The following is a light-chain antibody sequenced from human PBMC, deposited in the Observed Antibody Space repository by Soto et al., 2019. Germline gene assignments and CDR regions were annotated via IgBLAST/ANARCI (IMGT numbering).Light chain of an antibody. CDR1: SSNIGKNS. CDR3: ATWDLTLSAGVL. V-gene: IGLV1-51*01. Sequence: QSVLTQPPSVSAAPGQRVSISCSGGSSNIGKNSVSWYQQLPATAPKLLIYDDHQRPSGIPDRFSASKSGTSATLDITGLQPADDADYYCATWDLTLSAGVLFGGGTKVTVL. J-gene: IGLJ2*01. CDR2: DDH.